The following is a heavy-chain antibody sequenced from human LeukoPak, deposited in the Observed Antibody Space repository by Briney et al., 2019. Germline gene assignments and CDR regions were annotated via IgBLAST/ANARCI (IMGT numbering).Heavy chain of an antibody. CDR3: ARVVVFGDSSGYPDY. CDR1: GYSFTSYW. J-gene: IGHJ4*02. CDR2: IYPGDSDT. Sequence: GESPKISCKGSGYSFTSYWIGWVRQMPGKGLEWMGIIYPGDSDTRYSPSFQGQVTISADKSISTAYLQWSSLKASDTAMYYCARVVVFGDSSGYPDYWGQGTLVTVSS. V-gene: IGHV5-51*01. D-gene: IGHD3-22*01.